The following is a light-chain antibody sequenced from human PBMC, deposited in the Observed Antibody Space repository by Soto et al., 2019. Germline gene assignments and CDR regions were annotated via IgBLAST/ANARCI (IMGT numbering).Light chain of an antibody. CDR2: GAS. J-gene: IGKJ5*01. CDR1: QSVSSIY. CDR3: VQYGNSLIT. V-gene: IGKV3-20*01. Sequence: EIVLTQSPGTLSLSPGERATLSCRASQSVSSIYLAWYQQQPGQAPRLLIYGASSRATRIPDRFSGRGSGTEFSLTVSRLEREDFAVYYCVQYGNSLITFGQGTRLEIK.